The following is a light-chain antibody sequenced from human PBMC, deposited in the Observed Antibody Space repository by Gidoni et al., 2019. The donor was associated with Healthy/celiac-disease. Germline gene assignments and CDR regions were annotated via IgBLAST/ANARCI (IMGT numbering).Light chain of an antibody. CDR3: QQYGSSRLT. CDR1: QSVSSSY. Sequence: EIVLTQSPGTLALSPGERATLSCRASQSVSSSYLAWYQQKPGQAPRLLIYGASSRATAIPDRFSGSGSGTDCTLTISRLEPEDFAVYYFQQYGSSRLTFGGGTKVEIK. J-gene: IGKJ4*01. CDR2: GAS. V-gene: IGKV3-20*01.